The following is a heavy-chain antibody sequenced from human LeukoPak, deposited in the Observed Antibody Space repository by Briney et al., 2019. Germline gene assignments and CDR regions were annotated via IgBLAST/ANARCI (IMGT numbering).Heavy chain of an antibody. CDR3: ARSSPPKYSSGWYYFDY. V-gene: IGHV3-30*14. D-gene: IGHD6-19*01. Sequence: PGGSLRLSCAASGFTFSSYAMHWVRQAPGKGLEWVAVISYDGSNKYYADSVKGRFTISRDNSKNTLYLQMNSLRAEDTAVYYCARSSPPKYSSGWYYFDYWGQGTLVTVSS. CDR1: GFTFSSYA. J-gene: IGHJ4*02. CDR2: ISYDGSNK.